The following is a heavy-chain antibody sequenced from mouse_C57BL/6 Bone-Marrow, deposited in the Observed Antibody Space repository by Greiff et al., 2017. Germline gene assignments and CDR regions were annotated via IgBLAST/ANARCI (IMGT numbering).Heavy chain of an antibody. CDR3: TRDDYDGNWYVDV. Sequence: EVQGVESGEGLVKPGGSLKLSCAASGFTFSSYAMSWVRQTPEKRLEWVAYISSGGDYIYYADTVKGRFTISRDNARNTLYLQMSSLKSEDTAMYYCTRDDYDGNWYVDVWGTGTTVTVSS. J-gene: IGHJ1*03. V-gene: IGHV5-9-1*02. D-gene: IGHD2-4*01. CDR1: GFTFSSYA. CDR2: ISSGGDYI.